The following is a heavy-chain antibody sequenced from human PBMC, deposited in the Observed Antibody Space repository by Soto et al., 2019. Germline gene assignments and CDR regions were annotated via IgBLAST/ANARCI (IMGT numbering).Heavy chain of an antibody. CDR3: ARRGVAARPDYYYGMDV. CDR1: GGTFSSYA. V-gene: IGHV1-69*12. CDR2: IIPIFGTA. J-gene: IGHJ6*02. D-gene: IGHD6-6*01. Sequence: QVQLVQSGAEVKKPGSSVKVSCKASGGTFSSYAISWVRQAPGQGLEWMGGIIPIFGTANYAQKFQGRVTITADESMSTAYMELSSLISEDTAVYYCARRGVAARPDYYYGMDVWGQGTTVTVSS.